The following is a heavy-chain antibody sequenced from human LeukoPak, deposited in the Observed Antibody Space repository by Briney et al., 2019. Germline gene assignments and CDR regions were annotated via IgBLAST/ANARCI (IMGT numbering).Heavy chain of an antibody. D-gene: IGHD4-23*01. CDR1: GGSISSYY. V-gene: IGHV4-59*01. Sequence: SETLSLTCTVSGGSISSYYWSWIRQPPGKGLEWIGYIFYGGSTNYNPSLKSRVTISIDTSKNQFSLKLSSVTAADTAVYYCARGDSTVTPKYFQYWGQGTLVTVSS. CDR2: IFYGGST. J-gene: IGHJ1*01. CDR3: ARGDSTVTPKYFQY.